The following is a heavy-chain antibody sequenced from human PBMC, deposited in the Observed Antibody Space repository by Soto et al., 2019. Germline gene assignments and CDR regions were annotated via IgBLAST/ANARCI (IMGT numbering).Heavy chain of an antibody. D-gene: IGHD5-12*01. Sequence: DVQLVESGGGLVQPGGSLRLTCAASGFSFIDAWMNWVRQVPGKGLEWVGHIKSRPAGGTTVYAAPVQGRFSISRDDSRNMVYLQMNSLRTEDTALYYCVRDSPGYSRGADDWGQGTLVTVSS. CDR1: GFSFIDAW. CDR3: VRDSPGYSRGADD. CDR2: IKSRPAGGTT. V-gene: IGHV3-15*07. J-gene: IGHJ4*02.